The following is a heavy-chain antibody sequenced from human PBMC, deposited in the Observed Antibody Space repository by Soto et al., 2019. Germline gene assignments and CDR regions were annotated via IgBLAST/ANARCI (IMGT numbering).Heavy chain of an antibody. CDR2: IYPGDSDT. Sequence: GESLKISCKGSGYSFNNYWVAWVRQTPGGGLEWMGIIYPGDSDTRYSPSFQGQVTISADRSMSTAYLQWSSLKASDTAIYYCTRTPTFSLGSYYYGMDVWGQGTTVTVSS. V-gene: IGHV5-51*01. CDR1: GYSFNNYW. CDR3: TRTPTFSLGSYYYGMDV. D-gene: IGHD3-3*02. J-gene: IGHJ6*02.